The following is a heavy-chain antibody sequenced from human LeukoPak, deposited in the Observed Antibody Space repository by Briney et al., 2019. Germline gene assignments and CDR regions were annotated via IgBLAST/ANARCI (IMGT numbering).Heavy chain of an antibody. Sequence: GGSLRLSCAASGFTFSSYSLNWVRQAPGKGLEWVSSISSSSSYIFYADSVKGRFTISRDNAKNSLYLQMNSLRAEDTAVYYCARRTTITGTDDAFDIWGQGTMVTVSS. V-gene: IGHV3-21*01. J-gene: IGHJ3*02. CDR3: ARRTTITGTDDAFDI. CDR1: GFTFSSYS. D-gene: IGHD1-20*01. CDR2: ISSSSSYI.